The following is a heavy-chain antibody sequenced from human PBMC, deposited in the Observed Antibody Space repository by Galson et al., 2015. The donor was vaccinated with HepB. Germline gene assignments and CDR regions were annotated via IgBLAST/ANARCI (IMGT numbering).Heavy chain of an antibody. D-gene: IGHD6-13*01. CDR1: GFTFSSYA. Sequence: SLRLSCAASGFTFSSYAMSWVRQAPGKGLEWVPSISSSATSKYYADSVKGRFTISRDNSKNKLYLQMNSLRAEDTAVYYCAKDLDYSSWYFPLDPWGQGARVTV. CDR2: ISSSATSK. CDR3: AKDLDYSSWYFPLDP. J-gene: IGHJ5*02. V-gene: IGHV3-23*01.